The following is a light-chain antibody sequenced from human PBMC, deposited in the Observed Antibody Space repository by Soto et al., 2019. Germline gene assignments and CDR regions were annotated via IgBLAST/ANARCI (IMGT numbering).Light chain of an antibody. J-gene: IGKJ3*01. CDR1: QGISSY. CDR3: QQYYSYPLT. Sequence: AIRMTQSPSSLSASTGDRVTITCRASQGISSYLAWYQQKPGKAPKLLIYAASTLQSGVPSRFSGSGSGTDFTLTISCLQSEDFATYDFQQYYSYPLTVGPGTKVDI. V-gene: IGKV1-8*01. CDR2: AAS.